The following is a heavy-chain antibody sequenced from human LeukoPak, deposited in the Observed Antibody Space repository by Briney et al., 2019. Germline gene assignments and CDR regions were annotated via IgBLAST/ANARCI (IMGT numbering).Heavy chain of an antibody. CDR2: IYYSGSS. V-gene: IGHV4-59*08. CDR3: AKDHYGDQGVFDY. J-gene: IGHJ4*02. D-gene: IGHD4-17*01. CDR1: GGSISSYY. Sequence: PSETLSLTCTVSGGSISSYYWSWIRQPPGKGLEWIGYIYYSGSSNYNPSLKSRVTMSVDTSKNQFSLNLSSVTAADTAVYYCAKDHYGDQGVFDYWGQGALVIGSS.